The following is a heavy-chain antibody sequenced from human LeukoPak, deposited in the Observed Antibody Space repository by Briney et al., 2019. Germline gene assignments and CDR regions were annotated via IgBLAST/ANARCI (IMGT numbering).Heavy chain of an antibody. D-gene: IGHD2-21*02. V-gene: IGHV4-30-4*01. Sequence: SQTLSLTCTVSGGSISSGDYYWSWIRHPPGKGLEWFGYIYYIGNTFYNPSLKSRVTISVDTSKNQFSLKLSSVTAADTAVYYCASAYCGGDCTPYWYFDLWGRGTLVTVSS. CDR2: IYYIGNT. CDR3: ASAYCGGDCTPYWYFDL. J-gene: IGHJ2*01. CDR1: GGSISSGDYY.